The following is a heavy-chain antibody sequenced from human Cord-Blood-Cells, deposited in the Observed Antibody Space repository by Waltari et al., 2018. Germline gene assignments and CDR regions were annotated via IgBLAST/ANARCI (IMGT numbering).Heavy chain of an antibody. Sequence: QVQLQQWGAGLLKPSETLSLTCAVYGGSFSGYYWSWIRQPPGKGLEWNGEINHSGSTNYNPALKGRGTIAVDTSKNQFSLKLSSVTAADTAVYYCARRRNIVVVPASNYNWFDPWGQGTLVTVSS. J-gene: IGHJ5*02. D-gene: IGHD2-2*01. V-gene: IGHV4-34*01. CDR2: INHSGST. CDR3: ARRRNIVVVPASNYNWFDP. CDR1: GGSFSGYY.